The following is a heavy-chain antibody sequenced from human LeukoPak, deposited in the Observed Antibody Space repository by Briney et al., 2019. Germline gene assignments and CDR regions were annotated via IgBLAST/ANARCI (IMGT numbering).Heavy chain of an antibody. CDR2: IKQDGSEK. CDR3: ARDSEASRRLSYGSGSYYNVGLSDY. V-gene: IGHV3-7*01. Sequence: PGGSLRLSCAGSGFTLRNYFMSWVRQAPGKGLEWVANIKQDGSEKHYVDSVKGRFTISRDNAKNSLYLQMNSLRAEDTAVYYCARDSEASRRLSYGSGSYYNVGLSDYWGQGTLVTVSS. J-gene: IGHJ4*02. CDR1: GFTLRNYF. D-gene: IGHD3-10*01.